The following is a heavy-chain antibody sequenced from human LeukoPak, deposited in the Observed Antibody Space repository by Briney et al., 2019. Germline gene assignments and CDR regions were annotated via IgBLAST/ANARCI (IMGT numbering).Heavy chain of an antibody. Sequence: GGSLRLSCAASGFTFSSYGMHWVRQAPGKGLEWVAFIRYDGSNKYYADSVKGRFTISRDNSKNTLYLQMNSLRAEDTAVYYCAKDLGYYYDSSGYNDYWGQGTLVTVSS. CDR2: IRYDGSNK. CDR1: GFTFSSYG. V-gene: IGHV3-30*02. J-gene: IGHJ4*02. D-gene: IGHD3-22*01. CDR3: AKDLGYYYDSSGYNDY.